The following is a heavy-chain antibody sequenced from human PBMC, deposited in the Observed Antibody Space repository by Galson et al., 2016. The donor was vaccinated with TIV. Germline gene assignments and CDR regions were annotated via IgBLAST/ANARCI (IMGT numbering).Heavy chain of an antibody. V-gene: IGHV2-26*01. CDR3: ARITDLGYYDSSGYFHDVTKNYYFDY. CDR1: GFSLRNARMG. D-gene: IGHD3-22*01. J-gene: IGHJ4*02. Sequence: PALVTPPQTLTLTCTVSGFSLRNARMGVSWIRQPPGKALEWLAHIFSNDEKSYITSLKSRLTISKDTSKSQVVLTMTNMDPVDTATYYCARITDLGYYDSSGYFHDVTKNYYFDYWGQGTLVTVSS. CDR2: IFSNDEK.